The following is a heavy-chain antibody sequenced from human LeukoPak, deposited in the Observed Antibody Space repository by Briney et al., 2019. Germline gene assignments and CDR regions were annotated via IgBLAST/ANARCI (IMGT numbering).Heavy chain of an antibody. CDR1: GFTFSSYA. Sequence: GGSLRLSCAASGFTFSSYAMHWVRQAPGKGLEWVAVISYDGSNKYYADSVKGRFTISRDNSKNTLYLQMSSLRAEDTAVYYCATAGSYPGYYFDYWGQGTLVTVSS. CDR3: ATAGSYPGYYFDY. D-gene: IGHD1-26*01. J-gene: IGHJ4*02. CDR2: ISYDGSNK. V-gene: IGHV3-30-3*01.